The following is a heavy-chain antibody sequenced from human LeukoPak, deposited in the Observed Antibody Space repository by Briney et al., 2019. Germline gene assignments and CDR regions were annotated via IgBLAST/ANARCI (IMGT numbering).Heavy chain of an antibody. CDR3: AGNAWYYYGSGSYYTVNWFDP. V-gene: IGHV4-34*01. CDR2: INHSGST. J-gene: IGHJ5*02. CDR1: GGSCSGYY. Sequence: SETLSLTCAVYGGSCSGYYWSWIRQPPGKGLEWIGEINHSGSTNYNPSLKSRVTISVGTSKNQFSLKLSSVTAADTAVYYCAGNAWYYYGSGSYYTVNWFDPWGQGTLVTVSS. D-gene: IGHD3-10*01.